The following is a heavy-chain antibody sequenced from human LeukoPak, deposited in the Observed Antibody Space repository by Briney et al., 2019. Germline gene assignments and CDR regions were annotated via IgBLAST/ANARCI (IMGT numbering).Heavy chain of an antibody. Sequence: GGSLRLSCTGSGFTFGDHTLSWVRQAPGKGLEWVGFIRSKAYGGATEYAASVQGRFRFSRDDSKSIAYLQMDTLKTEDTAVYYCARDTYGSGSHIDPWGPGTLVIVSS. CDR1: GFTFGDHT. CDR2: IRSKAYGGAT. CDR3: ARDTYGSGSHIDP. D-gene: IGHD3-10*01. V-gene: IGHV3-49*04. J-gene: IGHJ5*02.